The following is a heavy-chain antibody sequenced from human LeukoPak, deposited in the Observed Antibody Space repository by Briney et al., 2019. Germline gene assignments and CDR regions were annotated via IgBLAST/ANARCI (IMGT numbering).Heavy chain of an antibody. D-gene: IGHD3-10*01. CDR2: IYHSGST. V-gene: IGHV4-38-2*02. CDR1: GYSISSGYY. CDR3: ARETLTGSGSYYNAPFDY. J-gene: IGHJ4*02. Sequence: SETLSLTCTVSGYSISSGYYWGWIRQSPGKGLEWIGIIYHSGSTYYNPSLKSRVTISVDTSKNQFSLKLSSVTAADTAVYYCARETLTGSGSYYNAPFDYWGQGTLVTVSS.